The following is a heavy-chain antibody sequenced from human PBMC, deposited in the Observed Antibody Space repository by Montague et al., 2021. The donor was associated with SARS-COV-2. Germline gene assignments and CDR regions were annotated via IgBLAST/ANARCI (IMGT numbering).Heavy chain of an antibody. Sequence: SRRLSCAASGFTFGDYAMSWVRQAPGKRLEWVGFIRSKAYGGTTEYAASVKGRFTISRDDSKSIAYLQMNSLKTEDTAVYYCTRYTPTFNDYVWGSYRYTSPGAFDIWGQGTMVTVSS. V-gene: IGHV3-49*04. J-gene: IGHJ3*02. D-gene: IGHD3-16*02. CDR1: GFTFGDYA. CDR2: IRSKAYGGTT. CDR3: TRYTPTFNDYVWGSYRYTSPGAFDI.